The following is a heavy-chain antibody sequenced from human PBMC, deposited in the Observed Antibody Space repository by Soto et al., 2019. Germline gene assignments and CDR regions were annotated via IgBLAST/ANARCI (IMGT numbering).Heavy chain of an antibody. CDR2: INHSGGT. Sequence: SETLSLTCAVYGGSFSGYYWSWIRQPPGKGLEWIGEINHSGGTNYNPSLKSRVTISVDTSKNQFSLKLSSVTAADTAVYYCARGRERITIFGVRTKDYYYGMDVWGQGTTVTVSS. D-gene: IGHD3-3*01. CDR3: ARGRERITIFGVRTKDYYYGMDV. V-gene: IGHV4-34*01. CDR1: GGSFSGYY. J-gene: IGHJ6*02.